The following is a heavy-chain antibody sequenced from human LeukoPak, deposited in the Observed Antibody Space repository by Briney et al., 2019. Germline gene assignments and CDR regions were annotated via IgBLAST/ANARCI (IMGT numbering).Heavy chain of an antibody. D-gene: IGHD4-23*01. CDR1: GFTVSGDY. V-gene: IGHV3-66*01. J-gene: IGHJ5*02. CDR2: IYSGGST. CDR3: ATFSYAGNAGGSVGP. Sequence: GGSLRLSCAASGFTVSGDYMSWVRQAPGKGLEWVSVIYSGGSTYYTDSVKGRFTISRDNSKNTVYLQMNSLRAEDTAVYYCATFSYAGNAGGSVGPWGQGTLVTVSS.